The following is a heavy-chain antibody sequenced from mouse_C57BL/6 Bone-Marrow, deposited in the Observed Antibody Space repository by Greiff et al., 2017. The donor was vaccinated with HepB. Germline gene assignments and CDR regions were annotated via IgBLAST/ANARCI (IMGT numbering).Heavy chain of an antibody. Sequence: EVHLVESGPGLVKPSQSLSLTCSVTGYSITSGYYWNWIRQFPGNKLEWMGYISYDGSNNYNPSLKNRISITRDTSKNQFFLKLNSVTTEDTATYYCARGWAMDYWGQGTSVTVSS. D-gene: IGHD1-1*02. CDR1: GYSITSGYY. CDR2: ISYDGSN. V-gene: IGHV3-6*01. CDR3: ARGWAMDY. J-gene: IGHJ4*01.